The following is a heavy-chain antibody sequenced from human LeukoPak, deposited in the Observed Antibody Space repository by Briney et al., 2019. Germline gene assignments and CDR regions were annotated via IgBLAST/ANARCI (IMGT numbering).Heavy chain of an antibody. Sequence: SETLSLTCCVSTHSTNSFYWGWVRPTPGEGREWVGNIYNSATTNNHTSLQSRVTMSDETSKSQFSVPSTSVSAADTAVYYCARRFSSRSDGNGYYYGHDAFDVWGQGTVVTVSS. CDR3: ARRFSSRSDGNGYYYGHDAFDV. CDR2: IYNSATT. V-gene: IGHV4-59*08. D-gene: IGHD3-22*01. J-gene: IGHJ3*01. CDR1: THSTNSFY.